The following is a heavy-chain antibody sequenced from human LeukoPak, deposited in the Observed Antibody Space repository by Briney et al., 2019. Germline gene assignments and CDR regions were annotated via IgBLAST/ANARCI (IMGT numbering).Heavy chain of an antibody. CDR3: ARDQAYFDY. CDR1: AFTFSSYG. J-gene: IGHJ4*02. CDR2: IWYDGSNR. V-gene: IGHV3-33*01. Sequence: GGSLRLSCAVSAFTFSSYGMHWVRQAPGKGLEWVAVIWYDGSNRYYADSVKGRFTISRDNSKNTLYLQMNSLRTEDTAVYYCARDQAYFDYWGQGTLVTVSS.